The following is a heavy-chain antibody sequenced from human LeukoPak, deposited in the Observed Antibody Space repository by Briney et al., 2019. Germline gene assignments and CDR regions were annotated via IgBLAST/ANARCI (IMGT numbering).Heavy chain of an antibody. CDR2: ISSSGSTI. CDR1: GVTFSNQP. D-gene: IGHD3-9*01. V-gene: IGHV3-11*01. J-gene: IGHJ4*02. CDR3: ARGPPGYYFDY. Sequence: GGSPRLSCAVSGVTFSNQPISWVRQAPGKGLEWVSYISSSGSTIYYADSVKGRFTISRDNAKNSLYLQMNSLRAEDTAVYYCARGPPGYYFDYWGQGTLVTVSS.